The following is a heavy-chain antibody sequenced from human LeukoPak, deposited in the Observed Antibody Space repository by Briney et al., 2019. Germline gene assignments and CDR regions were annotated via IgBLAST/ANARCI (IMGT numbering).Heavy chain of an antibody. CDR2: IRDSAYRT. Sequence: GGSLRLSCAASRFTFSNYAMSWVRQAPGKGLEWVSSIRDSAYRTYYADSVKGRFTISRDNSKNTLYLQMNSLRAEDTAVYYCARDMIRGIAVAGTQYWGQGTLVTVSS. V-gene: IGHV3-23*01. CDR1: RFTFSNYA. J-gene: IGHJ4*02. D-gene: IGHD6-19*01. CDR3: ARDMIRGIAVAGTQY.